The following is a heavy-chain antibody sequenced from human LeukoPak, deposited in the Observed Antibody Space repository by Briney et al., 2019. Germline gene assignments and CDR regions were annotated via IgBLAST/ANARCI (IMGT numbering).Heavy chain of an antibody. CDR3: ARGSSTPKIVISSY. J-gene: IGHJ4*02. V-gene: IGHV3-48*01. D-gene: IGHD6-6*01. Sequence: GGSLRLSCAASGFTFSSYSMNWVRQAPGKGLEWVSYISSSSSTIYYADSVKGRFTISRDNAKNSLYLQMNSLRAEDTAVYYCARGSSTPKIVISSYWGQGTLVTVSS. CDR2: ISSSSSTI. CDR1: GFTFSSYS.